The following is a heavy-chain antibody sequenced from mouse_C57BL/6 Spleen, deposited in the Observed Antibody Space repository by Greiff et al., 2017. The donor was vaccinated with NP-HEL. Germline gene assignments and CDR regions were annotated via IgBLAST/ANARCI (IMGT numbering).Heavy chain of an antibody. CDR1: GYAFSSSW. J-gene: IGHJ4*01. CDR3: ARGSIHYDGYYVGAMDY. CDR2: IYPGDGDT. D-gene: IGHD2-3*01. Sequence: QVQLQQSGPELVKPGASVKISCKASGYAFSSSWMNWVKQRPGKGLEWIGRIYPGDGDTNYNGKFKGKATLTADKSSSTAYMQLSSLTSEDSAVYFCARGSIHYDGYYVGAMDYWGQGTSVTVSS. V-gene: IGHV1-82*01.